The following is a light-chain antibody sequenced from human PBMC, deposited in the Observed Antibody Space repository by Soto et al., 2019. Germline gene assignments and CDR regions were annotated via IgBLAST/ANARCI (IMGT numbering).Light chain of an antibody. CDR3: QSYDSSLSVL. J-gene: IGLJ2*01. Sequence: QSVLTQPPSVTGALGQRVTISCTGSSSNIGAGYDVHWYQQLPGTAPKLLIYVNINRPSGVPDRFSGSKSGTSASLAITGLQAEEEADYYCQSYDSSLSVLFGGGTKVTVL. V-gene: IGLV1-40*01. CDR2: VNI. CDR1: SSNIGAGYD.